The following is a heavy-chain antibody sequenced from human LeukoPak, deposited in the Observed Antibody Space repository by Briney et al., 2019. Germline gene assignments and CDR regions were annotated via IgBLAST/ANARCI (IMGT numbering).Heavy chain of an antibody. CDR1: GFSVSSNY. D-gene: IGHD6-19*01. CDR2: IYSSGST. Sequence: GGSLRLSCSASGFSVSSNYMSWVRQAPGKGLEWVSVIYSSGSTYYADSVKGRFTISRVNSKNTLHLQMNTLRAEDTAVYYCATMATYSSGWAPPVDYWGQGTLVTVSS. V-gene: IGHV3-53*01. CDR3: ATMATYSSGWAPPVDY. J-gene: IGHJ4*02.